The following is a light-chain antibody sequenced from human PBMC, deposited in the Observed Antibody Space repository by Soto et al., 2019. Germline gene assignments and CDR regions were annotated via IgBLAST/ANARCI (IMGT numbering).Light chain of an antibody. CDR1: QSISNS. CDR2: RAS. Sequence: DIQMTQSPSSLSASVGDRVTITCRASQSISNSLAWYQQKPGKPPKLLIYRASALQSGVPSRFSGSGSGTEFTLTIDSLQPDDFATFYCQQYTTYPLTFGGGTKVDIK. V-gene: IGKV1-5*03. J-gene: IGKJ4*01. CDR3: QQYTTYPLT.